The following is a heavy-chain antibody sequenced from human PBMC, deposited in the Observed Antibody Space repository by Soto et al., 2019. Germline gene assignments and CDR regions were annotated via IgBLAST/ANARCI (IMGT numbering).Heavy chain of an antibody. V-gene: IGHV6-1*01. D-gene: IGHD2-2*03. J-gene: IGHJ4*02. CDR2: TYYRSKWYN. CDR1: GDSVSSNSAA. CDR3: ARELGLSTPIDY. Sequence: PSQTLSLTCAISGDSVSSNSAAWNWIRQSPSRGLEWLGRTYYRSKWYNDYAVSMKSRIIITPDTSKNQFSLQLNSVTPEDTAVYYCARELGLSTPIDYWGQGTLVTVSS.